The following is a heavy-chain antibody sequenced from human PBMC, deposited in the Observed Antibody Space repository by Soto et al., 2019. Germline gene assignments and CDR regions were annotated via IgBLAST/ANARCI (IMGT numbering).Heavy chain of an antibody. J-gene: IGHJ6*03. V-gene: IGHV4-59*08. CDR2: IYYSGST. CDR3: ASAGGEVVPAPPLYSSYYMDV. CDR1: GGSISSYY. D-gene: IGHD2-2*01. Sequence: SETLSLTCTVSGGSISSYYWSWIRQPPGKGLEWIGYIYYSGSTNYNPSLKSRVTISVDTSKNQFSLKLSSVTAADTAVYYCASAGGEVVPAPPLYSSYYMDVWGKGPTVTVPS.